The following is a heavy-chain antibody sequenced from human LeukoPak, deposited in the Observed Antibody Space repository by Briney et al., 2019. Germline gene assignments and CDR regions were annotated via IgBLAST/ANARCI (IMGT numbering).Heavy chain of an antibody. Sequence: GASVKVSCKASGYTFTGYYMHWVRQAPGQGLEWMGWINPNSGGTNYAQKFQGRVTMTRDTSISTAYMELSRLRSDDTAVYYCARDPRGGYDILTGYYMDVWGKGTTVTISS. CDR2: INPNSGGT. J-gene: IGHJ6*03. D-gene: IGHD3-9*01. CDR3: ARDPRGGYDILTGYYMDV. CDR1: GYTFTGYY. V-gene: IGHV1-2*02.